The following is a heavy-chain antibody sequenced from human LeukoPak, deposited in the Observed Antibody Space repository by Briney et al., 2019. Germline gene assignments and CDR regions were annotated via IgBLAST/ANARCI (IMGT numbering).Heavy chain of an antibody. J-gene: IGHJ4*02. D-gene: IGHD1-26*01. V-gene: IGHV4-59*01. CDR1: GGSISSYY. CDR2: IYYSGST. CDR3: ARAIAARRSSGSYWFDY. Sequence: PSETLSLTCTVSGGSISSYYWSWIRQPPGKGLEWIGYIYYSGSTNYNPSLKSRVTISVDTSKNQFSLKLSSVTAADTAVYYCARAIAARRSSGSYWFDYWGQGTLVTVSS.